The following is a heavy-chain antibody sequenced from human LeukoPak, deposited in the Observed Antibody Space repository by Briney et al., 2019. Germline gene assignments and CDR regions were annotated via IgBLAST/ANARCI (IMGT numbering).Heavy chain of an antibody. V-gene: IGHV3-66*01. CDR1: GFTVSSNY. J-gene: IGHJ4*02. Sequence: PGGSLRLSCAASGFTVSSNYVSWVRQAPGKGLEWVSVIYSGGSTYYADSVKGRFTISRDNSKNTLYLQMNSLRAEDTAVYYCAREAEIVGATYFDYWGQGTLVTVSS. CDR2: IYSGGST. D-gene: IGHD1-26*01. CDR3: AREAEIVGATYFDY.